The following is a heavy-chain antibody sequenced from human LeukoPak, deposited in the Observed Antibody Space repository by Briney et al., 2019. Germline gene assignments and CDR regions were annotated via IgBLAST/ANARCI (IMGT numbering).Heavy chain of an antibody. CDR3: ARLDLVYSGSYIIDY. CDR1: GYSISSGYY. D-gene: IGHD1-26*01. V-gene: IGHV4-38-2*02. CDR2: IYHSGRT. J-gene: IGHJ4*02. Sequence: SETLSLTCTVSGYSISSGYYWGWIRQPPGKGLEWIGSIYHSGRTFYNPSLKSRVTISVDTSKNQFSLKLTSVTAADTAVYYCARLDLVYSGSYIIDYWGQGTLVTVSS.